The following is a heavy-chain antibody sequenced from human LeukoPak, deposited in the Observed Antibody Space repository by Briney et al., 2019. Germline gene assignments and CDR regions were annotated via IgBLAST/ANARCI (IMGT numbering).Heavy chain of an antibody. CDR2: ISHDGSNK. Sequence: GGSLRLSCAASGFTFSSYAMHWVRQAPGKGLEWVAVISHDGSNKYYADSVKGRFTISRDNSKNTLYLQMNSLRAEDTAVYYCARDNSSPYYYDSSGYYGSFDYWDQGTLVTVSS. J-gene: IGHJ4*02. CDR3: ARDNSSPYYYDSSGYYGSFDY. V-gene: IGHV3-30-3*01. CDR1: GFTFSSYA. D-gene: IGHD3-22*01.